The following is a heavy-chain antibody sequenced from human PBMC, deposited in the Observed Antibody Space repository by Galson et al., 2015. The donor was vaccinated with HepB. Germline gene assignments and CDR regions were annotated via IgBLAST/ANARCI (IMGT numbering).Heavy chain of an antibody. CDR2: ISGSGGST. V-gene: IGHV3-23*01. Sequence: SLRLSCAASGFTFSSYAMSWVRQAPGKGLEWVSAISGSGGSTYYADSVKGRFTISRDNSKNTLYLQMNSLRAEDTAVYYCAKGGLQDYYYYYMDVWGKGTTVTVSS. J-gene: IGHJ6*03. D-gene: IGHD4-11*01. CDR3: AKGGLQDYYYYYMDV. CDR1: GFTFSSYA.